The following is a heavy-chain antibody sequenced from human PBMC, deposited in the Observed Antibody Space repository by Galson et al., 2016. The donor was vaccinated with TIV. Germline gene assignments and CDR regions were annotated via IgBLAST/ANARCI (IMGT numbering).Heavy chain of an antibody. CDR1: GDSLSDLS. CDR2: FDPEQHKK. Sequence: SVKVSCKVSGDSLSDLSMHWVRQAPGKGLEWMGGFDPEQHKKIYAQKLQGRVTLTEDTSTDTAFLELSCLSFEDTAVYYCASVAWFPGLSLDNWGQGTLVIVSS. J-gene: IGHJ4*02. V-gene: IGHV1-24*01. D-gene: IGHD2/OR15-2a*01. CDR3: ASVAWFPGLSLDN.